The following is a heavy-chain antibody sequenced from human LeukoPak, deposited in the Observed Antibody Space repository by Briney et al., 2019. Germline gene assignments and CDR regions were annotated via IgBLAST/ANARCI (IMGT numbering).Heavy chain of an antibody. CDR2: IIPILGTA. CDR1: GGTFSSYA. J-gene: IGHJ4*02. CDR3: ARVLFKQRYYDSSGQGSFDY. D-gene: IGHD3-22*01. V-gene: IGHV1-69*05. Sequence: SVKVSCKVSGGTFSSYAISWVRHAPGQGLEWMGGIIPILGTANYAQKFQGRVTITTDESTSTAYMELSSLRSEDTAVYYCARVLFKQRYYDSSGQGSFDYWGQGTLVTVSS.